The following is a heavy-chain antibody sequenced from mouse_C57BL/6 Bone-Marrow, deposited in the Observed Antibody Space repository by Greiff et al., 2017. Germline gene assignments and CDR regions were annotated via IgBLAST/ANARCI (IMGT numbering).Heavy chain of an antibody. Sequence: EVHLVESGGDLVKPGGSLKLSCAASGFTFSSYGMSWVRQTPDKRLEWVATISSGGSYTYYPDSVKGRFTISRDNAKNTLYLQMSSLKSEDTAMYYCASLYSNYGAMDYWGQGTSVTVSS. CDR3: ASLYSNYGAMDY. J-gene: IGHJ4*01. CDR2: ISSGGSYT. V-gene: IGHV5-6*01. CDR1: GFTFSSYG. D-gene: IGHD2-5*01.